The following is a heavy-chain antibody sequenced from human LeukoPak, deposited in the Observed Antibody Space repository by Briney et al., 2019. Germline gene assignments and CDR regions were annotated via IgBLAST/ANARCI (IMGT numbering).Heavy chain of an antibody. CDR1: GYTFTGYY. D-gene: IGHD3-9*01. V-gene: IGHV1-2*06. CDR3: ALNWYYDILTGYLED. J-gene: IGHJ4*02. Sequence: ASVKVSCKASGYTFTGYYMHWVRQAPGQGLEWMGRINPNSGGTHYAQKFQGRVTMTRDTSISTAYMELSRLRSDDTAVYYCALNWYYDILTGYLEDWGQGTLVTVSS. CDR2: INPNSGGT.